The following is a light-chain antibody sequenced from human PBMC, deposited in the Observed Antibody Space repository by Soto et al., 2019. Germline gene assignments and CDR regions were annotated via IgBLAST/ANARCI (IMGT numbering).Light chain of an antibody. V-gene: IGKV3-15*01. CDR2: GAS. J-gene: IGKJ4*01. CDR1: QSISSN. CDR3: QQYNNWPPLT. Sequence: EIVMTQSPATLSVSPGERATLSCRATQSISSNLAWYQQRPGQAPRLLIYGASPRATGIPARFSGSGSGTEFTLIISSLQSEDFAVYYSQQYNNWPPLTFGGGTKVEIK.